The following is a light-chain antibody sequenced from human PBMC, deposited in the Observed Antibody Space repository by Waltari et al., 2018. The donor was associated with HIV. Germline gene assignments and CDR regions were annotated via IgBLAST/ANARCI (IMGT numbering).Light chain of an antibody. CDR3: SSYGGVASYLI. V-gene: IGLV2-11*01. J-gene: IGLJ2*01. CDR1: SSDFGAYDY. CDR2: DVN. Sequence: HSALTQPRSVSGSPGQSVTISCTGTSSDFGAYDYVSWFQKFPGRAPKLLSFDVNKRPSGVPDRFSGFKSGDTASLTISGLQPDDESDYFCSSYGGVASYLIFGGGTTLTVL.